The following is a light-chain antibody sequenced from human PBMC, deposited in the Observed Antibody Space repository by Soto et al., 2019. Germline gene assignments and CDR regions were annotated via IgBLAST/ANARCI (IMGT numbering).Light chain of an antibody. CDR3: ASWEDSPCVLWV. J-gene: IGLJ3*02. CDR1: TSNLGTTF. V-gene: IGLV1-47*01. CDR2: RHS. Sequence: QSVLTQPPSASGTPGQTVTISCSGGTSNLGTTFLSWYQQLPGMAPKLLLHRHSQRPSDVPERFSGSKSGTAASLAIGGLRSEDEAVYYCASWEDSPCVLWVFGVGTQLPVL.